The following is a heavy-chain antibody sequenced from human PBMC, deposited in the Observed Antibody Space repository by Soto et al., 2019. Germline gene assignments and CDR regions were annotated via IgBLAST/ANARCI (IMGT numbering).Heavy chain of an antibody. D-gene: IGHD1-26*01. Sequence: EASLKVSCKASGGTFSSFTISWVRQAPGQGLEWMGGIIPIYGTANYAQKFQGRVTITADASTRTAYMELSSLRSEDTAVYYCAKDRRADWESYYYYAMDVWGQGTTVTVSS. J-gene: IGHJ6*02. CDR3: AKDRRADWESYYYYAMDV. CDR2: IIPIYGTA. CDR1: GGTFSSFT. V-gene: IGHV1-69*13.